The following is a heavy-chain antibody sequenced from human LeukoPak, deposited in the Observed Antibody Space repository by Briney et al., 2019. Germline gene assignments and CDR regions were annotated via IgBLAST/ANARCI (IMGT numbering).Heavy chain of an antibody. V-gene: IGHV4-59*12. D-gene: IGHD1-26*01. CDR1: GGSISNYY. Sequence: SETLSLTCTVSGGSISNYYWNWIRQSPGKGLEWIGYILSSGSTRHNPSLTSRISLSVDTSKNQFSLKLSSVTAADTAVYYCARGGIKWELRDAFDIWGQGTMVTVSS. J-gene: IGHJ3*02. CDR2: ILSSGST. CDR3: ARGGIKWELRDAFDI.